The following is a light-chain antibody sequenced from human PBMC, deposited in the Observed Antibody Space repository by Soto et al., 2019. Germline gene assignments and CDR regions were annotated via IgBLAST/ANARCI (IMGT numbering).Light chain of an antibody. CDR2: GAS. CDR1: PSVSSN. J-gene: IGKJ4*01. CDR3: QQYHNWPLT. Sequence: EIVLTQSPATLSVSPGERATLSCRASPSVSSNLAWYQQKPGQAPRLLIYGASTRATGIPARFSGSGSGTDFTLTISSLQSEDFAGYYCQQYHNWPLTFGGGTKVEIK. V-gene: IGKV3-15*01.